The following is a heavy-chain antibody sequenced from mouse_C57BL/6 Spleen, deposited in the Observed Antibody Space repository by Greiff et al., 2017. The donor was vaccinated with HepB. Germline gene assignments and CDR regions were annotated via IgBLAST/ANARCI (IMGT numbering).Heavy chain of an antibody. D-gene: IGHD1-2*01. V-gene: IGHV1-64*01. Sequence: VQLQQSGAELVKPGASVKLSCKASGYTFTSYWMHWVKQRPGQGLEWIGMIHPNSGSTNYNEKFKSKATLTVDKSSSTAYMQLSSLTSEDSAVYYCAREASTTAFPWFAYWGQGTLVTVSA. CDR1: GYTFTSYW. CDR2: IHPNSGST. J-gene: IGHJ3*01. CDR3: AREASTTAFPWFAY.